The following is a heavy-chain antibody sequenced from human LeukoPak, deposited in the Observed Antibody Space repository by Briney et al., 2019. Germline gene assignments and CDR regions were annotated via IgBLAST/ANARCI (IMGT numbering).Heavy chain of an antibody. CDR1: GYTFTSYS. CDR3: ARGYQSSGYYYPIDY. CDR2: VSAYSVNT. Sequence: ASVKVSCKASGYTFTSYSICWVRKAHGQGLERVGRVSAYSVNTNYAQKRQGRVTMTTDTSTSTAYMDLRSLRSDDTAIYYCARGYQSSGYYYPIDYWGQGTLATVSS. D-gene: IGHD3-22*01. J-gene: IGHJ4*02. V-gene: IGHV1-18*01.